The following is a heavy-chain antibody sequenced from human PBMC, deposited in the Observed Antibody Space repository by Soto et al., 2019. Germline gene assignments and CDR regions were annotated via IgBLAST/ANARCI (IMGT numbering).Heavy chain of an antibody. CDR3: ARGSEAYYYYYGMDV. Sequence: VSLRLSCAASGFRFSGCWMHRVRQAPGQGLVWVSHRSYDGTGTTYADSVTCRFTISRDNPKSTLYLQMNSVRAEDTRAYYCARGSEAYYYYYGMDVWGQGTTVTVSS. V-gene: IGHV3-74*03. CDR1: GFRFSGCW. J-gene: IGHJ6*02. CDR2: RSYDGTGT.